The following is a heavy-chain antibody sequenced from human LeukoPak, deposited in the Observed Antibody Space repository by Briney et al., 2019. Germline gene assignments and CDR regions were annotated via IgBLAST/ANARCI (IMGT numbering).Heavy chain of an antibody. CDR1: GFTFSSYA. D-gene: IGHD3-10*01. Sequence: GGSLRLSCAASGFTFSSYAMHWVRQAPGKGLEYVSAISSNGGSTYYANSVKGRFTISRDNSKNTLYLQMGGLRAEDMAVYYCARSPGEVVNPEYAFDIWGQGTMVTVSS. CDR2: ISSNGGST. J-gene: IGHJ3*02. CDR3: ARSPGEVVNPEYAFDI. V-gene: IGHV3-64*01.